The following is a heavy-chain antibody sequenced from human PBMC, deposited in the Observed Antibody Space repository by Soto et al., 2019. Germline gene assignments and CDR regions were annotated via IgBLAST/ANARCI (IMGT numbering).Heavy chain of an antibody. CDR2: IYHSGST. Sequence: PSETLSLTCAVSGGSISSGGYSWSWIRQPPGKGLEWIGYIYHSGSTYYNPSLKSRVTISVDTSKNQFSLKLSSVTAADTAVYYCARIGERLAAAGMGYDYWGQGTLVTVSS. CDR3: ARIGERLAAAGMGYDY. CDR1: GGSISSGGYS. J-gene: IGHJ4*02. D-gene: IGHD6-13*01. V-gene: IGHV4-30-2*01.